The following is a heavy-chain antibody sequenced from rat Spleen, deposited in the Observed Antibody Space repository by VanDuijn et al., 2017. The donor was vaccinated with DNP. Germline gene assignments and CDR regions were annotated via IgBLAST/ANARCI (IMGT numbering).Heavy chain of an antibody. D-gene: IGHD1-4*01. CDR1: GFTFSSYW. Sequence: EVQLVESGGDLVQPGRSLKLSCVASGFTFSSYWMYWIRQAPGKGLEWVASINTDGGSTYYPGSVKGRFTISRDNAEDTVYLQMNSLRSEDTATYYCAKEHHGYNYHYYYAMDAWGQGTSVTVSS. J-gene: IGHJ4*01. CDR2: INTDGGST. CDR3: AKEHHGYNYHYYYAMDA. V-gene: IGHV5-58*01.